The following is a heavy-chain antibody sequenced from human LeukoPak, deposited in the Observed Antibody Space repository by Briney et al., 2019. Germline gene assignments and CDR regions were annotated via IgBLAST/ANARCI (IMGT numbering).Heavy chain of an antibody. J-gene: IGHJ4*02. CDR2: ISSSSSYI. V-gene: IGHV3-21*01. CDR3: ARGRNYDILTGYSDFDY. D-gene: IGHD3-9*01. CDR1: GFIFSNYE. Sequence: PGGSLRLSCAASGFIFSNYEMNWVRQAPGKGLEWVSSISSSSSYIYYAGSVKGRFTISRDNAKNSLYLQMNSLRAEDTAVYYCARGRNYDILTGYSDFDYWGQGTLVTVSS.